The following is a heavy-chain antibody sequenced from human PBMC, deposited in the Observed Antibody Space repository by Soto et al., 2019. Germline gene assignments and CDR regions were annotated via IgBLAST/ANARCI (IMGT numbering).Heavy chain of an antibody. CDR1: GGCFTSNNW. D-gene: IGHD1-7*01. CDR3: AGRDPGTSVDY. V-gene: IGHV4-4*02. J-gene: IGHJ4*02. CDR2: IYRTGST. Sequence: PSETLSLTCAVSGGCFTSNNWWTWVRQPPGQGLEWIGEIYRTGSTNYNPSLKSRVTISLDTSEKQCSLKVTSLTAADTAVYYCAGRDPGTSVDYWGQGTLVTVSS.